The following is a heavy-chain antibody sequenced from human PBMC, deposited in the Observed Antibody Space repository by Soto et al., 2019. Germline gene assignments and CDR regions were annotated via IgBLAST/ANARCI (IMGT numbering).Heavy chain of an antibody. Sequence: ASVKVSCKASGYTFTSYGISWVRQAPGQGLEWMGWISAYNGNTNYAQKLQGRVTMTTDTSTSTAYMELRSLRSDDTAVYYCASHSGITFGGVIAKNWFDPWGQGTLVTVSS. V-gene: IGHV1-18*04. J-gene: IGHJ5*02. D-gene: IGHD3-16*02. CDR1: GYTFTSYG. CDR3: ASHSGITFGGVIAKNWFDP. CDR2: ISAYNGNT.